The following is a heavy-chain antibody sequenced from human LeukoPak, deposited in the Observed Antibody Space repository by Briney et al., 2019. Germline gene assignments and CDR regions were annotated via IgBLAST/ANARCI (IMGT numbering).Heavy chain of an antibody. D-gene: IGHD6-13*01. J-gene: IGHJ4*02. Sequence: PSETLSLTCAVYGGSFSGYYWSWIRQPPGKGLEWIGETNHSGSTNYNPSLKSRVTISVDTSKNQFSLKLSSVTAADTAVYYCAREVGSSWYTRILKYYFDYWGQGTLVTVSS. CDR2: TNHSGST. CDR1: GGSFSGYY. V-gene: IGHV4-34*01. CDR3: AREVGSSWYTRILKYYFDY.